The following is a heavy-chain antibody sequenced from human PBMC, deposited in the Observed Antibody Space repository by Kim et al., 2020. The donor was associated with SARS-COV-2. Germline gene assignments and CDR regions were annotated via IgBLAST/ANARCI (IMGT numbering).Heavy chain of an antibody. CDR2: IRQGGGET. CDR1: GFTFSSFA. CDR3: ARDGGPARYSRYFDY. D-gene: IGHD3-16*01. V-gene: IGHV3-7*03. Sequence: GGSLRLSCAASGFTFSSFAMSWVRQAPGKGLEWVANIRQGGGETYYVDSVKGRFTISRDNSKNTLYLQMNSLRAEDTAVYYCARDGGPARYSRYFDYWGHGTLVTVSS. J-gene: IGHJ4*03.